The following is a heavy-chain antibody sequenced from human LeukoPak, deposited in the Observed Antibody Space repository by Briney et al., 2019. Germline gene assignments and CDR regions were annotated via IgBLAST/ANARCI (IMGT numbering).Heavy chain of an antibody. CDR2: ISGDGSST. V-gene: IGHV3-74*01. D-gene: IGHD6-19*01. CDR3: ARRVRSTGWYIFDF. J-gene: IGHJ4*02. CDR1: GFTFSNHW. Sequence: GGSPRLSCAASGFTFSNHWMHWVRQAPGKGLVWVSRISGDGSSTSYADSVKGRFTISRDNAKNTLYLQMNSLRAEDTAVYYCARRVRSTGWYIFDFWGQGTLVTVSS.